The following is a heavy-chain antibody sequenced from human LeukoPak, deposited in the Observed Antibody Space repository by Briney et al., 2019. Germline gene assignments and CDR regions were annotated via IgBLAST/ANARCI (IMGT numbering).Heavy chain of an antibody. V-gene: IGHV4-30-4*01. Sequence: SETLSLTCTVSGGSISSGDYYWSWIRQPPGKGLEWIGYIYYSGSTYYNPSLKSRVTISVDTPKNQFSLKLSSVTAADTAVYYCARASGPRYGDFDYWGQGTLVTVSS. CDR2: IYYSGST. CDR3: ARASGPRYGDFDY. CDR1: GGSISSGDYY. D-gene: IGHD4-17*01. J-gene: IGHJ4*02.